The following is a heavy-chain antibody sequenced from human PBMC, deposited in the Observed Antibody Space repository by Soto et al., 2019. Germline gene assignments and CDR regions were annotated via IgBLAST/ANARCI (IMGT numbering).Heavy chain of an antibody. V-gene: IGHV2-70*01. CDR1: GFSLSTSGMC. J-gene: IGHJ6*02. CDR3: ARSTTVVTLIYYYYGMDV. Sequence: SGPTLVNPTQTLTLTFTFSGFSLSTSGMCVSWIRQPPGKALEWLALIDWDDDKYYSTSLKTRLTISKDTSKNQVVLTMTNMDPVDTATYYCARSTTVVTLIYYYYGMDVWGQGTTVTVSS. CDR2: IDWDDDK. D-gene: IGHD4-17*01.